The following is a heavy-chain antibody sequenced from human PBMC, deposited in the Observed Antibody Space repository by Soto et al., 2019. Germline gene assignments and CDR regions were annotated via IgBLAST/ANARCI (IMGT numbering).Heavy chain of an antibody. D-gene: IGHD3-3*01. Sequence: ASVKVSCKASGYSFTNYGISWVRQAPGQGLEWMGWISGHNGNTNYAQRLQGRVTMTTDTSTSTADMELRSRKSDDTAVSYCARWVHDFWSGLPYYYYGMDVWGQGTTVTVSS. CDR1: GYSFTNYG. CDR3: ARWVHDFWSGLPYYYYGMDV. CDR2: ISGHNGNT. V-gene: IGHV1-18*01. J-gene: IGHJ6*02.